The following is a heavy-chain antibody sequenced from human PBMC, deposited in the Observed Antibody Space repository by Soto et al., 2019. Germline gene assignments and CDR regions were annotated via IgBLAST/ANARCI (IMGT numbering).Heavy chain of an antibody. CDR2: IWYGGSNK. J-gene: IGHJ3*02. V-gene: IGHV3-33*01. Sequence: PGRSLRLSCAASGFTFSSYGMHGVLQAPGQGLEWVAVIWYGGSNKYYADSVKGRFTISRDNSKNTLYLQMNSLRAEDTAVYYCARDSQVLVVPAARSGFRGIAAAGTASDIWGQGTMVTVSS. D-gene: IGHD6-13*01. CDR1: GFTFSSYG. CDR3: ARDSQVLVVPAARSGFRGIAAAGTASDI.